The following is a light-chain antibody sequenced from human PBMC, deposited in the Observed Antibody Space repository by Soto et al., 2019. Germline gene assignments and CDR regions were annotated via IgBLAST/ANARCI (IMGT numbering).Light chain of an antibody. CDR1: SSDVGAYDF. V-gene: IGLV2-14*03. CDR3: SSYTTSSTRV. J-gene: IGLJ1*01. Sequence: QSVLAQPASVSGSPGQSITISCTGTSSDVGAYDFASWYQQHPDKAPKLMIYEVSNRPSGVSYRFSGSKSVNTATLTISGLQAEDEADYYCSSYTTSSTRVFGTGTKVTVL. CDR2: EVS.